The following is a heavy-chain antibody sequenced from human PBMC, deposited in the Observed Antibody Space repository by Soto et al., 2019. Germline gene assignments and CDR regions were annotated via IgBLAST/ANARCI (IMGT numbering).Heavy chain of an antibody. CDR1: GFTFRSYW. CDR3: SRIAAAGRGWDV. J-gene: IGHJ6*02. D-gene: IGHD6-13*01. CDR2: IKQDGSEK. Sequence: EVQLVESGGGLVQSGGSLRLSCAASGFTFRSYWMSWVRQAPVKGLEGVGNIKQDGSEKNYVDFVEGRCTISRDNAENSLYVQMNSLSVEDAAVYYCSRIAAAGRGWDVWGQGTTVVVSS. V-gene: IGHV3-7*01.